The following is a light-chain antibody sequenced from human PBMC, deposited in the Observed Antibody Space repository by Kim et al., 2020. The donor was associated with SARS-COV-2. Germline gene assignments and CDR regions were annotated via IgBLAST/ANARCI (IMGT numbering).Light chain of an antibody. CDR3: SAWDKRLGAWV. V-gene: IGLV10-54*01. J-gene: IGLJ3*02. Sequence: ETGPHTCTGDTNNVGDQGATWLQQHQGHPPKLLSYRNNTRPSGISERLSASRSRTAASLTITGLQPEDEADYYCSAWDKRLGAWVFGGGTQLTVL. CDR1: TNNVGDQG. CDR2: RNN.